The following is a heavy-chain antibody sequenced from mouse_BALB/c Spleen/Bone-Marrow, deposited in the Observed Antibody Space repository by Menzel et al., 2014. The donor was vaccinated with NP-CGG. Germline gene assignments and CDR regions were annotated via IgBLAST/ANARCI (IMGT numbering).Heavy chain of an antibody. CDR3: TRSTGAMDY. V-gene: IGHV1-7*01. CDR2: INPSTGYT. J-gene: IGHJ4*01. CDR1: DYTFTSYW. Sequence: QVQLQQSGAELAKPGASVKMSCKASDYTFTSYWMHWVKQRPGQGLEWIGYINPSTGYTEYNQNFKVKATLTADKSSITAYMQLSSLTSEDSAVYYCTRSTGAMDYWGQGTSVTVSS. D-gene: IGHD3-2*01.